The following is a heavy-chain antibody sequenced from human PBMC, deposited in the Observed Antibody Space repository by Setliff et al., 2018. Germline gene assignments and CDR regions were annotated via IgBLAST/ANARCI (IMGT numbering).Heavy chain of an antibody. CDR2: IGTTGII. CDR1: GFNFGSYT. V-gene: IGHV3-48*01. J-gene: IGHJ4*02. Sequence: PGGSLRLSCAASGFNFGSYTMNWVRQTPGRGLEWISSIGTTGIINYADSVKGRFNISRDNVKNSLNLQMNSLRAEDTAVYYCARGLVSYVYWGQGTLVTVSS. CDR3: ARGLVSYVY. D-gene: IGHD6-6*01.